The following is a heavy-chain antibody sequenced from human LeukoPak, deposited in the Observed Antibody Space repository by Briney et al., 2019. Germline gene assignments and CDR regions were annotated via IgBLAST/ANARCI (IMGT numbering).Heavy chain of an antibody. J-gene: IGHJ4*02. CDR3: ARGVEPLAANTLAY. Sequence: PGGSLRLSCAASGFTFITNDMTWVRQAPGKGLEWVSVLYRDGNTKYADSVQGPFTISRDNSKNTLYLEMNRLSPDDTAVYYCARGVEPLAANTLAYWGQGTLVTVSS. CDR2: LYRDGNT. V-gene: IGHV3-53*01. D-gene: IGHD1-14*01. CDR1: GFTFITND.